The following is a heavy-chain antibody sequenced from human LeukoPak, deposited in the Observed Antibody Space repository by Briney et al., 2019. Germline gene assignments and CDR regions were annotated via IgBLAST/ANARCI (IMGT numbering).Heavy chain of an antibody. CDR2: INVEGNYI. D-gene: IGHD3-22*01. CDR3: ARDLTGPYDH. V-gene: IGHV3-74*01. CDR1: GFTVSTYW. J-gene: IGHJ4*02. Sequence: GGSLRLSCAASGFTVSTYWMHWVRQAPGKGLVWVARINVEGNYIDYAESVKGRFTISRDSAKNTLYLQMNSLRAGDTAVYSCARDLTGPYDHWGQGTLVTVSS.